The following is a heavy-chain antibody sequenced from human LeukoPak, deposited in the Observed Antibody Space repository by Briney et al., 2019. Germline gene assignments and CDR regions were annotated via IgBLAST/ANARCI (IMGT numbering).Heavy chain of an antibody. V-gene: IGHV4-34*01. CDR3: ARGTFAGYSSGGWFDP. J-gene: IGHJ5*02. Sequence: SETLSLTCAVYGGSFSGYYWSWIRQPPGKGLEWIGEINHSGGTNYNPSLKSRVTISVDTSKIQISLKLSSVTAADTAAYYCARGTFAGYSSGGWFDPWGQGTLVTVSS. D-gene: IGHD6-19*01. CDR1: GGSFSGYY. CDR2: INHSGGT.